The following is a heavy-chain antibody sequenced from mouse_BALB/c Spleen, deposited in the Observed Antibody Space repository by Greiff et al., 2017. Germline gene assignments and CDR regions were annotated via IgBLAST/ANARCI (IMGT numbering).Heavy chain of an antibody. CDR1: GFSLTSYG. CDR3: ARYRKGGYFDV. D-gene: IGHD5-1*01. CDR2: IWGDGST. Sequence: VKVVESGPGLVAPSQSLSITCTVSGFSLTSYGVHWVRQPPGKGLEWLGIIWGDGSTDYNSALKSRLSISKDNSKSQVFLKMNSLQTDDTARYYCARYRKGGYFDVWGAGTTVTVSS. V-gene: IGHV2-6-7*01. J-gene: IGHJ1*01.